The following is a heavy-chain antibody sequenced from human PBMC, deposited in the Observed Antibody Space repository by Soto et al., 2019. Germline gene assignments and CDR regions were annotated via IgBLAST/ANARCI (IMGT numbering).Heavy chain of an antibody. CDR1: GGSISSSSYY. Sequence: SETLSLTCTVSGGSISSSSYYWGWIRQPPGKGLEWIGSIYYSGSTYYNPSLRSRVTISVDTSKNQFSLKLSSVTAADTAVYYCARGGAYCSGGSCYIDYWGQGTLVTVSS. V-gene: IGHV4-39*01. J-gene: IGHJ4*02. CDR2: IYYSGST. D-gene: IGHD2-15*01. CDR3: ARGGAYCSGGSCYIDY.